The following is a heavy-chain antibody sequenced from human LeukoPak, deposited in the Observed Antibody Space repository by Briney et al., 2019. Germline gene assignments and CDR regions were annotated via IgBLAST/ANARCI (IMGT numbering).Heavy chain of an antibody. J-gene: IGHJ4*02. CDR3: ASDSVTRGMFTY. CDR2: TYYRSKWYT. CDR1: GDSVSSNSAA. Sequence: SQTLSLTCALSGDSVSSNSAAWNWIRQSPSRGLEWLGRTYYRSKWYTDFPVSVKSRITINPDTSKNQFSLHLNSVTPEDTAVYYCASDSVTRGMFTYWGQGTLVTVSS. D-gene: IGHD5-18*01. V-gene: IGHV6-1*01.